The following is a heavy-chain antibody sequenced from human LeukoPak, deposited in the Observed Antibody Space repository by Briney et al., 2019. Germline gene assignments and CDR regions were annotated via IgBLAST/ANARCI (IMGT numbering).Heavy chain of an antibody. V-gene: IGHV4-39*07. CDR1: GGSISSSSYY. D-gene: IGHD3-22*01. Sequence: SETLSLTCTVSGGSISSSSYYWGWIRQPPGKGLEWIGSIYYSGSTYYNPSLKSRVTISGDTSKNQFSLKLSSVTVADTAVYYCARGEYYYDSSGYYNWFNPWGQGTLVTVSS. CDR2: IYYSGST. CDR3: ARGEYYYDSSGYYNWFNP. J-gene: IGHJ5*02.